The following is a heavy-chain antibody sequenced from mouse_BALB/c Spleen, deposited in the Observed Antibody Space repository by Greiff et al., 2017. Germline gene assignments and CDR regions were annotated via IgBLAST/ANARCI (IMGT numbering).Heavy chain of an antibody. CDR1: GYTFTSYY. CDR3: TRGAYYGNFYFDY. CDR2: INPSNGGT. J-gene: IGHJ2*01. V-gene: IGHV1S81*02. Sequence: VQLQQPGAELVKPGASVKLSCKASGYTFTSYYMYWVKQRPGQGLEWIGGINPSNGGTNFNEKFKSKATLTVDKSSSTAYMQLSSLTSEDSAVYYCTRGAYYGNFYFDYWGQGTTLTVSS. D-gene: IGHD2-10*01.